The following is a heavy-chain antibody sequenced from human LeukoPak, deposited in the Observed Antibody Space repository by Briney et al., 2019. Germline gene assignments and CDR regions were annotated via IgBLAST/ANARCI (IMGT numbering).Heavy chain of an antibody. V-gene: IGHV4-34*01. CDR2: INHSGST. D-gene: IGHD3-10*01. CDR1: GGSFSGYY. Sequence: PSETLSLTCAVSGGSFSGYYWSWIRQPPGKGLEWIGEINHSGSTNYNPSLKSRVTISVGTSKNQFSLKLSSVTAADTAVYYCAERSSGSYYNDLYYFDYWGQGTLVTVSS. CDR3: AERSSGSYYNDLYYFDY. J-gene: IGHJ4*02.